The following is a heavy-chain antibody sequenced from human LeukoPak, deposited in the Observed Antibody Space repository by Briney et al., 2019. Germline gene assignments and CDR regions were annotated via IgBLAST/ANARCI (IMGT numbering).Heavy chain of an antibody. V-gene: IGHV1-18*01. J-gene: IGHJ3*02. CDR1: GYTFTSYG. Sequence: ASVKVSCKASGYTFTSYGISWVRQAPGQGLEWMGWISAYNGNTNYAQKLQGRVTMTTDTSTSTAYMELRSLRSDDTAVYYCARGPYYDFWSGYSNNAFDIWGQGTMVTVSS. CDR3: ARGPYYDFWSGYSNNAFDI. D-gene: IGHD3-3*01. CDR2: ISAYNGNT.